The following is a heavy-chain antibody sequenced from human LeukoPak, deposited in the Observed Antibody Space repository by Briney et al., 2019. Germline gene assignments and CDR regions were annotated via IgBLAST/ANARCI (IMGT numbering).Heavy chain of an antibody. CDR2: ISSSSSYI. CDR1: GFTFSSYS. Sequence: GGSLRLSCAASGFTFSSYSKNWVRQAPGKGLEWVSSISSSSSYIYYADSVKGRFTISRDNAKNSLYLQMNSLRAEDTAVYYCAREPSDSSGYYPSWGQGTLVTVSS. V-gene: IGHV3-21*01. D-gene: IGHD3-22*01. CDR3: AREPSDSSGYYPS. J-gene: IGHJ4*02.